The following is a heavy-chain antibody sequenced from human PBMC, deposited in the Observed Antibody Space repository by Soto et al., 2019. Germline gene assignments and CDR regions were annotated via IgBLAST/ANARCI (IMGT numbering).Heavy chain of an antibody. D-gene: IGHD2-8*02. CDR2: IYYSGST. V-gene: IGHV4-39*07. CDR3: ARDKITGLFDY. Sequence: PSETLSLTCTFSGCSIISSNYYWGWIRQPPGKGLEWIGSIYYSGSTNYNPSLKSRVTISVDTSKNQFSLKLTSVTAADTAVYYCARDKITGLFDYWGQGTLVTVS. CDR1: GCSIISSNYY. J-gene: IGHJ4*02.